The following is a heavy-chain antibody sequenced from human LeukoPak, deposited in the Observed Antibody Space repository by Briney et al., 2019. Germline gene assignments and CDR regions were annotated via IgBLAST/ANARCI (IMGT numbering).Heavy chain of an antibody. D-gene: IGHD3-16*02. V-gene: IGHV4-39*01. J-gene: IGHJ4*02. CDR1: GGSFSSSPYY. CDR3: ARREDDYVWGSYRYGFDY. CDR2: IYYSGST. Sequence: SETLSLTCTVSGGSFSSSPYYWAWIRQPPGKGLEWIGSIYYSGSTYYNPSLKSRVTISVDTSKNQFSLKLSSVTAADTAVYYCARREDDYVWGSYRYGFDYWGQGTLVTVSS.